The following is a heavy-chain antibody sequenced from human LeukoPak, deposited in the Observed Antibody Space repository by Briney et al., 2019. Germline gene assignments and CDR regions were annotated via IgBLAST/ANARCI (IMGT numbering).Heavy chain of an antibody. CDR1: GYTFTSYD. D-gene: IGHD1-26*01. J-gene: IGHJ6*03. Sequence: ASVKVSCKASGYTFTSYDINWVRQATGQGLEWMGWINPNSGGTNYAQKFQGRVTMTRDTSISTAYMELSRLRSDDTAVYYCARDEGGVGYYMDVWAKGTTVTVSS. CDR2: INPNSGGT. CDR3: ARDEGGVGYYMDV. V-gene: IGHV1-2*02.